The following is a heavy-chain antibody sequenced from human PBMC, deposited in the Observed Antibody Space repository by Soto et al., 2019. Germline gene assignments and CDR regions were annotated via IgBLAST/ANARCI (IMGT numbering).Heavy chain of an antibody. J-gene: IGHJ4*02. V-gene: IGHV1-2*02. CDR2: INPNTGAT. CDR3: ARDRDYGNFDH. Sequence: ASVNVSCKSSGYSISIYYRNWVRQAPGQGLEWLGWINPNTGATNSAQIFEGRVTMTRDTSTTTAYMELTRLTSGDSAVYYCARDRDYGNFDHWGQGTLVTVSS. CDR1: GYSISIYY. D-gene: IGHD3-10*01.